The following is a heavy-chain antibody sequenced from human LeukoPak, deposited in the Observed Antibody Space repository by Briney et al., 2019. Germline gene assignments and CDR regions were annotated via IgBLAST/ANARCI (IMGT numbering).Heavy chain of an antibody. CDR3: ARDQVRYCSSTSCSYYYYYGMDV. J-gene: IGHJ6*02. CDR1: GYTFTSYY. V-gene: IGHV1-46*01. D-gene: IGHD2-2*01. Sequence: GASVKVSFKASGYTFTSYYMHWVRQAPGQGLEWMGLINPSGGSTSYAQKFQGRVTMTRDTSTSTVYMELSSLRSEDTAVYYCARDQVRYCSSTSCSYYYYYGMDVWGQGTTVTVSS. CDR2: INPSGGST.